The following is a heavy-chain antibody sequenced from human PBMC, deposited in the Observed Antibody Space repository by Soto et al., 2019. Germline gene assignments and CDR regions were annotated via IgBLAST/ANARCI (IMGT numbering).Heavy chain of an antibody. CDR1: GGSISSGGYY. D-gene: IGHD3-3*01. CDR3: ARANEDPFWSGYFSPNYYYYMDV. J-gene: IGHJ6*03. V-gene: IGHV4-39*07. Sequence: SETLSLTCTVSGGSISSGGYYWSWIRQPPGKGLEWIGEINHSGSTNYNPSLKSRVTISVDTSKNQFSLKLSYVTAADTAVYYCARANEDPFWSGYFSPNYYYYMDVWGKGTTVTVSS. CDR2: INHSGST.